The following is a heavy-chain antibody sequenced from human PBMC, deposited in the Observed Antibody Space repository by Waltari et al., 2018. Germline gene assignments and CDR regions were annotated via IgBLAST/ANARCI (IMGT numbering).Heavy chain of an antibody. Sequence: QVPLVQPGAEVTRLGAQVKVPCPASGYTSTGHTIHWIRQAPGQGLEWMGWINTNLGGTKFAQKFQGRITLTRDTSITTAYMELRRLTFDDTAVYYCARSPPSYSSSWYFFEHWGQGTLVTVSS. V-gene: IGHV1-2*02. D-gene: IGHD6-13*01. CDR2: INTNLGGT. J-gene: IGHJ4*02. CDR1: GYTSTGHT. CDR3: ARSPPSYSSSWYFFEH.